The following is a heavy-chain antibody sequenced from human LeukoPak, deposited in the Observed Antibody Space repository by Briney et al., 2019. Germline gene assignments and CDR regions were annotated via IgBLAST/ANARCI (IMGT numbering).Heavy chain of an antibody. CDR3: ARGAGVFDY. CDR2: MKQDGREK. CDR1: GFSFSDYW. V-gene: IGHV3-7*01. J-gene: IGHJ4*02. D-gene: IGHD3-10*01. Sequence: GGSLRLSCAASGFSFSDYWMTWVRQAPGKGLEWVANMKQDGREKWYVDSVKGRFTISRDNAKNSLYLQMNSLRAEDTAVYYCARGAGVFDYRGQGTLVTVSS.